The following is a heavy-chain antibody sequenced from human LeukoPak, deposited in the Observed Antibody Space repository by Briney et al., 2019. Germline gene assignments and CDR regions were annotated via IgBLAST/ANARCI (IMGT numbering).Heavy chain of an antibody. CDR1: GFTISSYG. J-gene: IGHJ4*02. D-gene: IGHD6-13*01. CDR2: ISYDGSNK. Sequence: GGSLRLSCAASGFTISSYGMHWVRQAPGKGLEWVAVISYDGSNKYYADSVKGRFTISRDNSKNTLYLQMNSLRAEDTAVYYCAKDHLPRIAGIDYWGQGTLVTVSS. V-gene: IGHV3-30*18. CDR3: AKDHLPRIAGIDY.